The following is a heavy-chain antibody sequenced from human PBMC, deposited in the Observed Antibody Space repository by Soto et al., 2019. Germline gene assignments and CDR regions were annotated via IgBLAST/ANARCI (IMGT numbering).Heavy chain of an antibody. CDR1: GFTVDDYA. CDR3: AKDIREMATSLYYYGMDV. D-gene: IGHD5-12*01. J-gene: IGHJ6*02. V-gene: IGHV3-9*01. CDR2: ISWNSGSI. Sequence: PGGSLRLSCATSGFTVDDYAMHWVRQAPGKGLEWVSGISWNSGSIGYADSVKGRFTISRDNAKNSLYLQMNSLRAEDTALYYCAKDIREMATSLYYYGMDVWGQGTTVTVSS.